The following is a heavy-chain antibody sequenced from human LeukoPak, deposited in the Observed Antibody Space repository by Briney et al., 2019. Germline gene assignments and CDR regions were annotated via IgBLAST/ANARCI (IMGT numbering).Heavy chain of an antibody. D-gene: IGHD6-19*01. Sequence: SGTLSLTCAVSGGSISNENWWSWVRQPPGKGLGWIGEIHYRGGTKYNPSLRSRVTISVDTSKHQFSLKLSSVTAADTAVYYCARMTWHSSGSNWFDPWGQGTLVTASS. CDR1: GGSISNENW. V-gene: IGHV4-4*02. CDR2: IHYRGGT. CDR3: ARMTWHSSGSNWFDP. J-gene: IGHJ5*02.